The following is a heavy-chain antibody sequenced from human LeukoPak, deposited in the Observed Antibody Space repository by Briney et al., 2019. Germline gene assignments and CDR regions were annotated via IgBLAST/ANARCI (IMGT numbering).Heavy chain of an antibody. D-gene: IGHD5-12*01. CDR2: ISGSGGST. CDR1: GFTFSSYA. J-gene: IGHJ6*04. V-gene: IGHV3-23*01. CDR3: ARDGNSGYNSDYYYGMDV. Sequence: PGGSLRLSCAASGFTFSSYAMSWVRQAPGKGLEWVSAISGSGGSTYYADSVKGRFTISRDNSKNTLDLQMNSLRAEDTAVYYCARDGNSGYNSDYYYGMDVWGKGTTVTVSS.